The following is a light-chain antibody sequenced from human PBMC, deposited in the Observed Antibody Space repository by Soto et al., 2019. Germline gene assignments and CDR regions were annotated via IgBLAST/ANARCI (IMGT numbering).Light chain of an antibody. V-gene: IGKV3-20*01. CDR3: QLYDRSPLYT. CDR2: GAS. J-gene: IGKJ2*01. Sequence: EIVLTQSPGTLSLSPGERATLSCRASQSVSSTYVAWYQQKPGQAPRLLIYGASSRATGIPDRFSGSGSGTDFTLIINVLEPEDFAVYFCQLYDRSPLYTFGQGTKLEIK. CDR1: QSVSSTY.